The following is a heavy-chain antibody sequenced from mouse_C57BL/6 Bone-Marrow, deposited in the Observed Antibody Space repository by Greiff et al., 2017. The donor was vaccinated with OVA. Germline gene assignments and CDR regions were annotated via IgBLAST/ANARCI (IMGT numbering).Heavy chain of an antibody. Sequence: EVKVEESGPGLVKPSQSLSLTCSVTGYSITSGYYWNWIRQFPGNKLEWMGYISYDGSNNYNPSLKNRISITRDTSKNQFFLKLNSVTTEDTATYYCARDDYDRAWFAYWGQGTLVTVSA. D-gene: IGHD2-4*01. J-gene: IGHJ3*01. CDR1: GYSITSGYY. V-gene: IGHV3-6*01. CDR2: ISYDGSN. CDR3: ARDDYDRAWFAY.